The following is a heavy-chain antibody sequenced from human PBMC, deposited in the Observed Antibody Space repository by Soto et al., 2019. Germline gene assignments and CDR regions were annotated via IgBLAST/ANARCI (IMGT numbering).Heavy chain of an antibody. CDR2: IDPSDSQT. Sequence: PGESLKISCKGSGYSFAGYWITWVRQKPGKGLEWMGRIDPSDSQTYYSPSFRGHVTISVTKSITTVFLQWSSLRASDTAMYYCTRQIYDSNTGPNFQYSFLSWGQGPPVPVSS. V-gene: IGHV5-10-1*01. CDR3: TRQIYDSNTGPNFQYSFLS. J-gene: IGHJ5*02. D-gene: IGHD2-15*01. CDR1: GYSFAGYW.